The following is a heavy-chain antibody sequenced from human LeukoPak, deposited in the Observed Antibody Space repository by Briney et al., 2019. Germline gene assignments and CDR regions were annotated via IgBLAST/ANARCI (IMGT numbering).Heavy chain of an antibody. CDR1: GFTFSDYG. J-gene: IGHJ5*02. V-gene: IGHV3-30*18. D-gene: IGHD3-22*01. CDR2: ISYDGSNK. CDR3: AKDYYDSSGYYSNWFDP. Sequence: GGSLRLSCAASGFTFSDYGMHWVRQAPGKGLEWVAVISYDGSNKYYADSVKGRFTISRDNSKNTLYLQMNSLRTEDTAVYYCAKDYYDSSGYYSNWFDPWGQGTLVTVPS.